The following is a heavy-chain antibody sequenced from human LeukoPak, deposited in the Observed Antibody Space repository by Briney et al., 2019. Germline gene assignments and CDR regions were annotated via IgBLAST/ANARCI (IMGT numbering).Heavy chain of an antibody. D-gene: IGHD6-25*01. CDR2: ISNSGANI. Sequence: GGSLRLSCAASGFTFRNYEMKWVRQAPGKGLEWVSYISNSGANIFYADSVKGRFTVSRDNAKNSLFLQMNSLRPEDTAVYYCARDSHSGDGWGQGTLVTVSS. CDR1: GFTFRNYE. CDR3: ARDSHSGDG. J-gene: IGHJ4*02. V-gene: IGHV3-48*03.